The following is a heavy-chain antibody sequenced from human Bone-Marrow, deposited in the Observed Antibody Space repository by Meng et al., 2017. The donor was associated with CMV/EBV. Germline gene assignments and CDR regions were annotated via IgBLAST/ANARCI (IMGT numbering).Heavy chain of an antibody. CDR3: ATTDSYVYWFDP. D-gene: IGHD5-18*01. Sequence: ASVKVSCKASGYTFTGYYMHWVRQAPGQGLEWMGWINPNSGGTNYAQKFQGRVTMTRDTSISTAYMELSRLRSDDTAVYYCATTDSYVYWFDPWGQGTLVTVSS. CDR1: GYTFTGYY. V-gene: IGHV1-2*02. CDR2: INPNSGGT. J-gene: IGHJ5*02.